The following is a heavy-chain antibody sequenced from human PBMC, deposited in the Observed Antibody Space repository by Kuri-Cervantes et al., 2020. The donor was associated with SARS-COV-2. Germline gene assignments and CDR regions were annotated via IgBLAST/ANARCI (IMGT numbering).Heavy chain of an antibody. D-gene: IGHD3/OR15-3a*01. CDR1: GGTFSSYT. CDR2: IIPIFGTA. V-gene: IGHV1-69*06. CDR3: ATGPVIDFHYWFGP. Sequence: SVKVSCKASGGTFSSYTISWVRQAPGQGLEWMGGIIPIFGTANYAQKFQGRVTMTEDTSTDTAYMELSSLRPEDTAVYYCATGPVIDFHYWFGPWGQGTLVTVSS. J-gene: IGHJ5*02.